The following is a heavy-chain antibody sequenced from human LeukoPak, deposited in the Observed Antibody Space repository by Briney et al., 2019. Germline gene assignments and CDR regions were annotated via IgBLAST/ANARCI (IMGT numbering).Heavy chain of an antibody. J-gene: IGHJ4*02. CDR2: ISSSSSTI. Sequence: GGSLRLSCAASGFTFSSYSMNWVRQAPGKGLEWVSYISSSSSTIYYADSVKGRFTISRDNAKNSLYLQMNSLRAEDTAVYYCARGSLDYDFWSGYPPGGLSSYWGQGTLVTVSS. CDR3: ARGSLDYDFWSGYPPGGLSSY. CDR1: GFTFSSYS. D-gene: IGHD3-3*01. V-gene: IGHV3-48*01.